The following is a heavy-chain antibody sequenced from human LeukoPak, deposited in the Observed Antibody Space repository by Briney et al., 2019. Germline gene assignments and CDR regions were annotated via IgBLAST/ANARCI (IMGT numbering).Heavy chain of an antibody. D-gene: IGHD3-22*01. CDR3: AKDPRSGYFLPSSHAFDI. J-gene: IGHJ3*02. CDR1: GFTFSSYS. CDR2: ISSSSSYI. Sequence: PGGSLRLSCAASGFTFSSYSMNWVRQAPGKGLEWVSSISSSSSYIYYADSVKGRFTISRGNSKNTLYLQMNSLRAEDTAVYYCAKDPRSGYFLPSSHAFDIWGQGTMVTVSS. V-gene: IGHV3-21*04.